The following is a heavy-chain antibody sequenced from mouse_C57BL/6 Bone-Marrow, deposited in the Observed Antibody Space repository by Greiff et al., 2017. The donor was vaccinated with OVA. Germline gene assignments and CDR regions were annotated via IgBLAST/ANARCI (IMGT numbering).Heavy chain of an antibody. D-gene: IGHD2-4*01. CDR3: ARGEASDYDYDWGY. J-gene: IGHJ2*01. V-gene: IGHV1-66*01. Sequence: QVQLKQSGPELVKPGASVKISCKASGYSFTSYYIHWVKQRPGQGLEWIGWIYPGSGNTKYNEKFKGKATLTADTSSSTAYMQLSSLTSEDSAVYYCARGEASDYDYDWGYWGQGTTLTVSS. CDR1: GYSFTSYY. CDR2: IYPGSGNT.